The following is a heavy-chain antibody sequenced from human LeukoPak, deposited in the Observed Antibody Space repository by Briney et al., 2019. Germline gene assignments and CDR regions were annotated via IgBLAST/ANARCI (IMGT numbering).Heavy chain of an antibody. V-gene: IGHV3-30*01. CDR1: GFTFSSYA. D-gene: IGHD2-2*01. CDR2: ISYDGSNK. Sequence: GGSLRLSCAAPGFTFSSYAMHWVRQAPGKGLEWVAVISYDGSNKYYADSVKGRSTISRDNSKNTLYLQMNSLRAEDTAVYYCARAGVRYCSSTSCYLAVWGQGTLVTVSS. J-gene: IGHJ4*02. CDR3: ARAGVRYCSSTSCYLAV.